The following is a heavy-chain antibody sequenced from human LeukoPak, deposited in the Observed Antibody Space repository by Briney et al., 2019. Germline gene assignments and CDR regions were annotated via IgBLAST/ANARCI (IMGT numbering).Heavy chain of an antibody. CDR1: GFTFSSYW. V-gene: IGHV3-7*01. D-gene: IGHD2-8*01. J-gene: IGHJ4*02. CDR3: ARDPPRYCTNGVCPGYFDY. Sequence: GGSLRLSCAASGFTFSSYWMSWVRQAPGKGLEWVANIKQDGSEKYYVDSVKGRFTISRDNAKNSLYLQMNSLRAEDTAVYYCARDPPRYCTNGVCPGYFDYWGQGTLVTVSS. CDR2: IKQDGSEK.